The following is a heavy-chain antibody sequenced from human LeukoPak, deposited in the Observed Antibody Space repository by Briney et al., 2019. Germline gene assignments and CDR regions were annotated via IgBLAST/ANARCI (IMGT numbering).Heavy chain of an antibody. J-gene: IGHJ3*02. D-gene: IGHD6-6*01. CDR2: ISGSGGST. CDR3: ARDRTAAWTDDAFDI. CDR1: GFTFSSYA. V-gene: IGHV3-23*01. Sequence: GGSLRLSCAASGFTFSSYAMSWVRQAPGKGLKWVSAISGSGGSTYYADSVKGRFTISRDNAKNSLYLQMNSLRAEDTAVYYCARDRTAAWTDDAFDIWGQGTMVTVSS.